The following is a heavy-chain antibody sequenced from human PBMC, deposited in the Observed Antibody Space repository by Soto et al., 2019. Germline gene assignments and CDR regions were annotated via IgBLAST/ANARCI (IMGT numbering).Heavy chain of an antibody. Sequence: ASVKVSCKTSGYSFATFGVSWVRQAPGQGLQWMGWISPNSGSTKYAENFQVRVTMTTDTSTTTAYMELSSLRSEDTAVYYCATAGYSSGRAFDIWGQGTMVTVSS. J-gene: IGHJ3*02. CDR3: ATAGYSSGRAFDI. CDR1: GYSFATFG. V-gene: IGHV1-18*01. D-gene: IGHD6-19*01. CDR2: ISPNSGST.